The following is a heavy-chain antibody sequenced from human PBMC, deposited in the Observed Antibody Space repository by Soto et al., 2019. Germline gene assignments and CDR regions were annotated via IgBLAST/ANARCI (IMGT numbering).Heavy chain of an antibody. V-gene: IGHV1-2*02. Sequence: QVQLVQSGAEVKKPGASVKVSCKASGYTFTGYYIHWVRQAPGQGLEWMGGINPDSGGTNYAQNFQGRVTTTRDTSISTGYMELSRLRSDDTAVYYCARAPVAGMDVWGQGTTVTVSS. CDR1: GYTFTGYY. J-gene: IGHJ6*02. CDR2: INPDSGGT. D-gene: IGHD6-19*01. CDR3: ARAPVAGMDV.